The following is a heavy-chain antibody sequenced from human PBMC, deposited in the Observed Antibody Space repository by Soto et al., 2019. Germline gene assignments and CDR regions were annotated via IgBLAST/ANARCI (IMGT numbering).Heavy chain of an antibody. CDR3: AKVSSSWYAGFFDL. CDR2: IYYSGST. CDR1: GGSISSGGYY. D-gene: IGHD6-13*01. V-gene: IGHV4-31*03. Sequence: SETLSLTCTVSGGSISSGGYYWSWIRQHPGKGLEWIGYIYYSGSTYYNPSLKSRVTISVDNSMNTLYLQMNTLRAEDTAVYYCAKVSSSWYAGFFDLWGQGTLVTVSS. J-gene: IGHJ4*02.